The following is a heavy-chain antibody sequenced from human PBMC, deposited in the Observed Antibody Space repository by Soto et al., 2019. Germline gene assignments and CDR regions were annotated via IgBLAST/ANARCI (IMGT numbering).Heavy chain of an antibody. D-gene: IGHD6-6*01. V-gene: IGHV4-34*01. J-gene: IGHJ4*02. Sequence: SETLSLTCAVYGGSFSGYYWSWIRQPPGKGLEWIGEINHSGSTNYNPSLKSRVTISVDTSKNQFSLKLSSVTAADTAVYYCARARRDIAARPPPNFDYWGQGTLVTVSS. CDR2: INHSGST. CDR3: ARARRDIAARPPPNFDY. CDR1: GGSFSGYY.